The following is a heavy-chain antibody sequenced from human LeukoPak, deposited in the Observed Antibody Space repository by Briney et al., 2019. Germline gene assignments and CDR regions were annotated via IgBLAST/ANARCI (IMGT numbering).Heavy chain of an antibody. J-gene: IGHJ6*02. Sequence: GGSLRLSCAASGFSFGTYAMDWVRQAPGKGLEWVSAISTGGDRTFYADSVKGRFTISRDNSKNTLYLQMNSLRAEDTAVYYCARHLYCSGGTCYSGHYYYGMDVWGQGTTVTVSS. CDR2: ISTGGDRT. V-gene: IGHV3-23*01. D-gene: IGHD2-15*01. CDR1: GFSFGTYA. CDR3: ARHLYCSGGTCYSGHYYYGMDV.